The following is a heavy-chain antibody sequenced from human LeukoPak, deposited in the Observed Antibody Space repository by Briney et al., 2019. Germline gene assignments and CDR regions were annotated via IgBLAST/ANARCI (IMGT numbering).Heavy chain of an antibody. V-gene: IGHV3-73*01. CDR2: IRSKANSYTT. Sequence: PGGSLRLSCAASGFTFSGSAMHWVRQASGKGLEWVGRIRSKANSYTTAYAASGKGRFTIDRDDSKNTAYLQMNSLKTEDTAVYYCTREYDFWSGYRYYYYYYYMDVWGKGTTVTVSS. J-gene: IGHJ6*03. D-gene: IGHD3-3*01. CDR3: TREYDFWSGYRYYYYYYYMDV. CDR1: GFTFSGSA.